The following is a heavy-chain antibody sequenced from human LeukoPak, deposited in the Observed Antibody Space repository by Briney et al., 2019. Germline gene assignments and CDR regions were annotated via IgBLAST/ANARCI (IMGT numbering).Heavy chain of an antibody. CDR1: GYTFTSYY. J-gene: IGHJ4*02. CDR2: INPSGGST. D-gene: IGHD5-12*01. CDR3: ARESISRPGTLYSGYDWFDY. Sequence: ASVKVSCNASGYTFTSYYMHWVRQAPGQGLEWMGIINPSGGSTSYAQKFQGRVTMARDMSTSTVYMELSSLRSEDTAVYYCARESISRPGTLYSGYDWFDYWGQGTLVTVSS. V-gene: IGHV1-46*01.